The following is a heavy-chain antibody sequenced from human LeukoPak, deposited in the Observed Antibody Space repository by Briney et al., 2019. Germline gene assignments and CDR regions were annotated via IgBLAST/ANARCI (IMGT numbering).Heavy chain of an antibody. CDR1: GGSISTYS. D-gene: IGHD3-22*01. J-gene: IGHJ4*02. Sequence: SETLSLTCTVSGGSISTYSWSWIRQPPGKGLEWIGYIYYSGTPNYNSSLKSRVTISVDTSKNQFSLKLSSVTAADTAVCYCARLDSSGYYVDYWGQGTLVTVSS. V-gene: IGHV4-59*08. CDR2: IYYSGTP. CDR3: ARLDSSGYYVDY.